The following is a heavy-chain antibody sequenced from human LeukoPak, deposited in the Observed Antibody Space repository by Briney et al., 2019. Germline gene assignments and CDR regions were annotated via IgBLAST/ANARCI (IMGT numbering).Heavy chain of an antibody. D-gene: IGHD2-15*01. J-gene: IGHJ4*02. CDR3: ARVVDIVVDY. CDR2: ISSSSSYI. CDR1: GFTFSSYS. Sequence: GGSLRLSCAASGFTFSSYSMNWVRQAPGKGLEWVSSISSSSSYIYYVDSVKGRFTISRDNAKNSLYLQMNSLRAEDTAVYYCARVVDIVVDYWGQGTLVTVSS. V-gene: IGHV3-21*01.